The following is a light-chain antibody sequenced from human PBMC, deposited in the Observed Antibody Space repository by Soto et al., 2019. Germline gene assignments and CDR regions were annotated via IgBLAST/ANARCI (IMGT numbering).Light chain of an antibody. CDR3: QQRVSWPLA. CDR1: QSVSGY. J-gene: IGKJ4*01. V-gene: IGKV3-11*01. Sequence: EIVMTQSPATLSLFPGERATLSCRASQSVSGYLAWYQHKPGQAPRLLIYDASNRATGIPARFSGSGSGTDFTLTISSLEPEDFAVYYCQQRVSWPLAFGGGTKVEI. CDR2: DAS.